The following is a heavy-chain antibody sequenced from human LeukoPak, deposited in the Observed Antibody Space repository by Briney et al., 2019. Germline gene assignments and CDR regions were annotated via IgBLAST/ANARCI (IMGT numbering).Heavy chain of an antibody. Sequence: SETLSLTCTVSGGSISSYYWSWIRQPPGKGLEWIGYSYYSGSTSYSPSLKSRVTISVDTSKNQFSLKLSSVAAADTAIYYCARHPYSGGNYPFGSWGQGILVTVSS. V-gene: IGHV4-59*08. J-gene: IGHJ4*02. CDR3: ARHPYSGGNYPFGS. CDR1: GGSISSYY. CDR2: SYYSGST. D-gene: IGHD1-26*01.